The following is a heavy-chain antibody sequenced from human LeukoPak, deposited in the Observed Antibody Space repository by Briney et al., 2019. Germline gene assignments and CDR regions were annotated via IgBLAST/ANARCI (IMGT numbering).Heavy chain of an antibody. CDR3: SRSGGYYMDV. CDR2: IYCGDSDT. CDR1: GYSFTNSW. Sequence: GESLKISCKGSGYSFTNSWIGWGRQMPGKGLEWMGMIYCGDSDTRYSPSFQDQVTISVDKSISTAYLQWSSLKASDTAMYYCSRSGGYYMDVWGKGTTVTVSS. D-gene: IGHD3-16*01. V-gene: IGHV5-51*01. J-gene: IGHJ6*03.